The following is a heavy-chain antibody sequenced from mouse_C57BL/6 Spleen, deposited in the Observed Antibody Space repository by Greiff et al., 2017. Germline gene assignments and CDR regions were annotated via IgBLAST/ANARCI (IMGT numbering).Heavy chain of an antibody. CDR2: ISRGGDYI. J-gene: IGHJ1*03. V-gene: IGHV5-9-1*02. CDR1: GFTFSSYA. CDR3: TREHPIDNYGSSYPHYWYFDV. D-gene: IGHD1-1*01. Sequence: EVQVVESGEGLVKPGGSLKLSCAASGFTFSSYAMSWVRQTPEKRLEWVAYISRGGDYIYYADTVKGRFTISRDNARNTLYLQMSSLKSGDTAMYYCTREHPIDNYGSSYPHYWYFDVWGTGTTVTVSS.